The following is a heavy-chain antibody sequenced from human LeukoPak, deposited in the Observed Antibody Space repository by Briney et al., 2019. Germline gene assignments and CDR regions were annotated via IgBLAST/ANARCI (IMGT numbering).Heavy chain of an antibody. V-gene: IGHV4-39*01. J-gene: IGHJ3*02. D-gene: IGHD1-26*01. CDR1: GGSVRITTYY. CDR3: ARPPVEVTLDGFDI. CDR2: IYYSVST. Sequence: SETLSLTCTVSGGSVRITTYYWGWIRQPPGKGLEWIGSIYYSVSTYYNLSLKSRLTMSVDTSKNQFSLKLSSVTAADTAVYYCARPPVEVTLDGFDIWGQGTMVTVSS.